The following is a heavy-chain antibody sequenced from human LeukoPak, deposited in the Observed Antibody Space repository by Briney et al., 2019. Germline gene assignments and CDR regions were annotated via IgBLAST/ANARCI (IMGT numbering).Heavy chain of an antibody. CDR2: INHSGST. V-gene: IGHV4-34*01. D-gene: IGHD2-21*02. CDR3: ARENAYCGGDCSQAFDI. J-gene: IGHJ3*02. CDR1: GGSFWGYY. Sequence: NRSETLSLTCAVYGGSFWGYYWSWIRQPPGKGLEWIGEINHSGSTNYNPSLKGQVPISVDTSKNQFSLKLSSVTAADTAVYYCARENAYCGGDCSQAFDIWGQGTMVTVSS.